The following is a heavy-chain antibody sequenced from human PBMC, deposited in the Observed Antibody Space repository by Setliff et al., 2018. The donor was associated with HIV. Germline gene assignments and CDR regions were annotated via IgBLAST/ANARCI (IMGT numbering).Heavy chain of an antibody. CDR2: ITGSGTNT. J-gene: IGHJ5*02. CDR3: AKDRRYCSGGRCSVNWFDP. D-gene: IGHD2-15*01. V-gene: IGHV3-23*01. CDR1: GFSFSSHV. Sequence: GGSLRLSCAASGFSFSSHVMTWARQAPGKGLEWVSSITGSGTNTYYTDSVRGRFTLSRDNSRNTVFLQMNSLRVEDTAVYYCAKDRRYCSGGRCSVNWFDPWGQGTLVTVSS.